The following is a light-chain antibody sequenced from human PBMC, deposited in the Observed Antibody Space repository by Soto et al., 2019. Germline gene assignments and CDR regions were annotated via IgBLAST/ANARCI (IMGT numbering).Light chain of an antibody. V-gene: IGKV3-20*01. J-gene: IGKJ4*01. CDR1: QSVSSSY. CDR2: GAS. CDR3: QQYAISPLT. Sequence: EIVLTQSPGTLSLSPGERATLSCRASQSVSSSYLAWYQQKPGQAPRLLIYGASRRATGIPDSFSGSGSETDFILPISRMEPDNSAVYYCQQYAISPLTFGGGTKVEI.